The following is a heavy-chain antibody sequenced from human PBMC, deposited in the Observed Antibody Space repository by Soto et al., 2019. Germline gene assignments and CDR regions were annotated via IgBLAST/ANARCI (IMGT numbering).Heavy chain of an antibody. CDR3: ATAIHIAAAGPH. V-gene: IGHV3-30*03. CDR1: GFTFSSYG. J-gene: IGHJ4*02. Sequence: QVQLVESGGGVVQPGRSLRLSCAASGFTFSSYGMHWVRQAPGKGLEWVAGISYDGSNKYYADSVKGRFTISRDNSKNTLYLQMNSLRAEDTAVYYCATAIHIAAAGPHWGEGTLVTVSS. D-gene: IGHD6-13*01. CDR2: ISYDGSNK.